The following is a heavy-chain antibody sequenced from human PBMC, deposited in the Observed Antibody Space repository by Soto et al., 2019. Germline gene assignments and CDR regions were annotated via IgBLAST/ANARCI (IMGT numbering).Heavy chain of an antibody. V-gene: IGHV7-4-1*01. CDR1: GYTFTSYA. CDR3: ARANGDYSGYYYYGMDV. Sequence: QVQLVQAGSELKKPGASVKWSCKASGYTFTSYAMNWVRQAPGQGREWMGWSNTDNGNPTYAQGVTGRFVFDLDTSVSTAYLQNCSLKAEDTAVYYCARANGDYSGYYYYGMDVWGQGTTVTVSS. CDR2: SNTDNGNP. D-gene: IGHD4-17*01. J-gene: IGHJ6*02.